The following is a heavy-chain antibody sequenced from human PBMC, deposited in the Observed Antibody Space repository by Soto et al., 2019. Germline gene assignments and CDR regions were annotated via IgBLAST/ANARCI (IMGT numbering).Heavy chain of an antibody. Sequence: QVQLVQSGAEVKKPGSSVKVSCKASGGTFSTYAIDWVRQAPGQGLEWMGGIIPLFGTAKYAQNFQGRITITADESTNTAYIELRSLRSQDTAVYYCARGVHYDSSGYYYFYWGQGTLVIVSS. CDR2: IIPLFGTA. D-gene: IGHD3-22*01. CDR3: ARGVHYDSSGYYYFY. J-gene: IGHJ4*02. CDR1: GGTFSTYA. V-gene: IGHV1-69*01.